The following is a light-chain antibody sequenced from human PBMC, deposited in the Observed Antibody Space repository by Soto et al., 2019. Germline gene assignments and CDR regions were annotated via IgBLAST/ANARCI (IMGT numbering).Light chain of an antibody. Sequence: QSVLTQPASVSGSPGQSITISCTGTSTDVGGFDYVSWYQQHPGKAPKLIIYEVSHRPSGISDRFSGSKSGNTASLTISGLQAEDEADYYCNSYTNTNIPWVFGGGTQLTVL. J-gene: IGLJ3*02. V-gene: IGLV2-14*01. CDR3: NSYTNTNIPWV. CDR2: EVS. CDR1: STDVGGFDY.